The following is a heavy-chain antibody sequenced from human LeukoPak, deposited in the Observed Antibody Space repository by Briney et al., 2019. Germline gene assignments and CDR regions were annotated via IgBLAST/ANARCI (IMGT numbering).Heavy chain of an antibody. Sequence: GESLKISCKGSGYSFTSYWIGWVRQMPGKGLEWMGIIYPGDSDTRYSPSFQGQVTISADKSISTAYLQWSSLKASDTAMYYCARLDCGGDCYSSRFDYWGQGTLVTVSS. CDR3: ARLDCGGDCYSSRFDY. CDR2: IYPGDSDT. CDR1: GYSFTSYW. V-gene: IGHV5-51*01. J-gene: IGHJ4*02. D-gene: IGHD2-21*02.